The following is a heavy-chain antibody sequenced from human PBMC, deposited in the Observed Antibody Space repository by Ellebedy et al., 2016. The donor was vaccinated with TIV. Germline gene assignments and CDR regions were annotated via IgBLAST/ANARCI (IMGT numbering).Heavy chain of an antibody. V-gene: IGHV3-48*04. D-gene: IGHD4-17*01. J-gene: IGHJ4*02. Sequence: GESLKISCAASGFTFDDYAMHWVRQAPGKGLEWVSYISSSSSIMYYADSVKGRFTISRDNAKNSLYLQMNSLRAEDTAVYYCARTPTGGTTPFDYWGQGTLVTVSS. CDR3: ARTPTGGTTPFDY. CDR1: GFTFDDYA. CDR2: ISSSSSIM.